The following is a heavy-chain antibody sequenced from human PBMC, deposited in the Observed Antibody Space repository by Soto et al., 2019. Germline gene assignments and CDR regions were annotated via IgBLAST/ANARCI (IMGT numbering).Heavy chain of an antibody. J-gene: IGHJ4*02. CDR2: MSGAGSST. D-gene: IGHD6-19*01. CDR1: GFTFSSYA. Sequence: EVQLLESGGGLVQPGRSLRLSCAASGFTFSSYAMNWVRQAPGRGLEWVSAMSGAGSSTYYADYVKGRFTISRDNSNNTLDLQMNSLRVEDTAVFYCAKAGFSSGWSPSYFDYWGQGTLVTVSS. V-gene: IGHV3-23*01. CDR3: AKAGFSSGWSPSYFDY.